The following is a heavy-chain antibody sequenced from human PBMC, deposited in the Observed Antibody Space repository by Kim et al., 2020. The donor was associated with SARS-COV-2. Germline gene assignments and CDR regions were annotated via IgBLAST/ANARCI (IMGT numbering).Heavy chain of an antibody. Sequence: GGSLRLSCAASGFTFSDYYMSWIRQAPGKGLEWVSYISSSGSTIYYADSVKGRFTISRDNAKNSLYLQMNSLRAEDTAVYYCARVITMVRGPRGDYYYYGMDVWGQGTTVTVSS. D-gene: IGHD3-10*01. CDR3: ARVITMVRGPRGDYYYYGMDV. J-gene: IGHJ6*02. CDR2: ISSSGSTI. CDR1: GFTFSDYY. V-gene: IGHV3-11*04.